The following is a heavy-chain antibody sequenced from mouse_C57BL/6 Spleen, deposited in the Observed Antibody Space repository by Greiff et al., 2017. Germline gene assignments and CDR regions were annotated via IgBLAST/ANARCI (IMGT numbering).Heavy chain of an antibody. Sequence: QVQLQQSGAELVRPGASVTLSCKASGYTFTDYEMHWVKQTPVHGLEWIGALDPETGGTAYNQKFKGKAILTADKSSSTAYMELRSLTSEDSAVYYCTRSHYYGSSYLPFAYWGQGTLVTVSA. D-gene: IGHD1-1*01. CDR3: TRSHYYGSSYLPFAY. V-gene: IGHV1-15*01. CDR1: GYTFTDYE. CDR2: LDPETGGT. J-gene: IGHJ3*01.